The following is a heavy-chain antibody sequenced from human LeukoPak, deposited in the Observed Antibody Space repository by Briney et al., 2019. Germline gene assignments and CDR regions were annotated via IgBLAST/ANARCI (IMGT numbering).Heavy chain of an antibody. CDR3: ARAGVVPAADDAFDI. CDR1: GGSISSYY. V-gene: IGHV4-59*01. CDR2: IYYSGST. D-gene: IGHD2-2*01. J-gene: IGHJ3*02. Sequence: SETLSLTCTVSGGSISSYYWSWIRQPPGKGREWIGYIYYSGSTNYNPSPKSRVTISVDTSKNQFSLKLSSVTAADTAVYYCARAGVVPAADDAFDIWGQGTMVTVSS.